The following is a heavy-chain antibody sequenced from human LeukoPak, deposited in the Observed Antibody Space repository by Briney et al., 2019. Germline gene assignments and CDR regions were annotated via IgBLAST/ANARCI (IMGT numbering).Heavy chain of an antibody. D-gene: IGHD3-22*01. V-gene: IGHV4-4*09. CDR3: ARDRADISGYYLDY. CDR1: GGSISSYY. J-gene: IGHJ4*02. Sequence: PSETLSLTCTVSGGSISSYYWSWIRQPPGKGLEWIGYIYTSGSTDYNPSLKSRVTISVDTSKNQFSLKLSSVTAADTAVYYCARDRADISGYYLDYWGQGTLVTVSS. CDR2: IYTSGST.